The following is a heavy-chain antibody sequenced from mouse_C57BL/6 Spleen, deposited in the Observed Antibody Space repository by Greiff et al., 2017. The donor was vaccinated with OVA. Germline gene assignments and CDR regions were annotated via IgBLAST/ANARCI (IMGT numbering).Heavy chain of an antibody. CDR3: EGGRTLNFDD. V-gene: IGHV5-17*01. CDR1: GFTFSDYG. Sequence: EVLLVESGGGLVKPGASLKLSCAASGFTFSDYGMHWVRQAPEKGLEWVAYISSGSSTIYYADTVKGRFTFSRDNANNTPFLQMTSLRSEDKDMYYCEGGRTLNFDDWGKGTTRTVSS. J-gene: IGHJ2*01. CDR2: ISSGSSTI.